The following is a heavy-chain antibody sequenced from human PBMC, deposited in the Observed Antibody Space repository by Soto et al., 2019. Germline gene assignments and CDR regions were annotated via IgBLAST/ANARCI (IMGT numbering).Heavy chain of an antibody. V-gene: IGHV3-30*03. J-gene: IGHJ6*02. CDR2: VSYDGTNE. CDR1: RFTFNIYG. CDR3: ATVGLMKDPLAPSFGMDV. D-gene: IGHD3-16*01. Sequence: GGSLRLSCAASRFTFNIYGMHWVRQAPGTGLEWVAVVSYDGTNEYYADSVKGRFTISRDNAKNTLYLQMNSLRAEDTAAYYCATVGLMKDPLAPSFGMDVWGQGTTVTVSS.